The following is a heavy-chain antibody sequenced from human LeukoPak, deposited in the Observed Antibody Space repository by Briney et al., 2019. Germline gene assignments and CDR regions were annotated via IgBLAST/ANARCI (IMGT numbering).Heavy chain of an antibody. CDR3: ARDLTDSSSSQVY. V-gene: IGHV1-8*01. CDR1: GYTFTSYD. CDR2: MNPNSGNT. D-gene: IGHD6-6*01. Sequence: ASVKVSCKASGYTFTSYDINWVRQATGQGLEWMGWMNPNSGNTGYAQKFQGRVTMTRDTSTSTVYMELSSLRSEDTAVYYCARDLTDSSSSQVYWGQGTLVTVSS. J-gene: IGHJ4*02.